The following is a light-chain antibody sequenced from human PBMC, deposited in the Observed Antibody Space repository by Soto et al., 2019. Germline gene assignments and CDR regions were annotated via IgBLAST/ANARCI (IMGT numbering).Light chain of an antibody. CDR2: EVT. Sequence: QSGLTQPASVTGSPGQSIAISCTGTNSDVGSFNAVSWYQQDPGKAPKLIIYEVTKRPSGVSDRFSGSKSGNTASLTISGLRAEDEADYHCCSRGGISPTYVFGTGPKVTVL. V-gene: IGLV2-23*02. CDR1: NSDVGSFNA. CDR3: CSRGGISPTYV. J-gene: IGLJ1*01.